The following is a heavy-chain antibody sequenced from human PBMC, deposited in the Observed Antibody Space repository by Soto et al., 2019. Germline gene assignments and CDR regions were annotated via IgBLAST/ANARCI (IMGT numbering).Heavy chain of an antibody. Sequence: QVQVVQSGDAVKKPGASVKVSCKASGYTFTNYGFSWVRQAPGQGLEWMGGISGYNGNKKYEEKYQGRVTMTTDTSTSTAHMEQRSMRSDDTAVYYCAGEGQAAYYCDGMDGWGQLTEVTVS. CDR1: GYTFTNYG. J-gene: IGHJ6*02. CDR3: AGEGQAAYYCDGMDG. V-gene: IGHV1-18*01. D-gene: IGHD6-25*01. CDR2: ISGYNGNK.